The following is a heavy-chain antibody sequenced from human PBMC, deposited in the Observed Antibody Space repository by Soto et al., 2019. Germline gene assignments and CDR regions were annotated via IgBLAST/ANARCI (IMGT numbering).Heavy chain of an antibody. CDR2: IYYSGST. Sequence: SETLSLTCTVSGGSISSYYWSWIRQPPGKGLEWIGYIYYSGSTNYNPSLKSRVTISVDTSKNQFSLKLSSVTAADTAVYYCARTYSSGSYGGCFQLWGQRTLVTVSS. CDR3: ARTYSSGSYGGCFQL. D-gene: IGHD6-19*01. V-gene: IGHV4-59*01. J-gene: IGHJ1*01. CDR1: GGSISSYY.